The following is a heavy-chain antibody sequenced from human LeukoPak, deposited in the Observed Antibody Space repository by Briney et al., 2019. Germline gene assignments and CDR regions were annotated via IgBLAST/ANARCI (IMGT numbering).Heavy chain of an antibody. Sequence: GGSLRLSCAASGFTFSTYAMSWVRQAPGKGLEWVSPISGSGGSTYYADSVKGRFTISRDNSKNTLYLQMNSLRAEDTAVYYCAKGSEYNYGPYSFDWWGQGTLVTVSS. V-gene: IGHV3-23*01. CDR1: GFTFSTYA. J-gene: IGHJ4*02. CDR3: AKGSEYNYGPYSFDW. CDR2: ISGSGGST. D-gene: IGHD5-18*01.